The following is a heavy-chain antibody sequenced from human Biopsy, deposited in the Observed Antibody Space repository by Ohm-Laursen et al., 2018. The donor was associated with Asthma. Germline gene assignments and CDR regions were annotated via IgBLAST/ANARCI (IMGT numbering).Heavy chain of an antibody. J-gene: IGHJ4*02. CDR3: ARGDSSGWSHYYFDY. CDR1: GFTVSRDH. CDR2: IYSGGTS. V-gene: IGHV3-53*01. Sequence: SLRLSCTASGFTVSRDHMFWVRQAPGKGLEWVSVIYSGGTSHTADSVRGRFTISRDFSKNTLHLQMHSLRVEDTAVYYCARGDSSGWSHYYFDYWGRGTLVTVSP. D-gene: IGHD6-19*01.